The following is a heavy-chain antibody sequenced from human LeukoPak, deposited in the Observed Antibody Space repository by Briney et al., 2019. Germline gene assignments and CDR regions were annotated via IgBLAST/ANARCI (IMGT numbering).Heavy chain of an antibody. V-gene: IGHV4-4*09. Sequence: SETLSLTCTVSGGSISSYYWSWIRQPPGKGLEWIGYIYTSGSTNYNPSPKSRVTISVDTSKNQFSLKLSSVTAADTAVYYCARHIRYCSSTSCINWFDPWGQGTLVTVSS. D-gene: IGHD2-2*01. J-gene: IGHJ5*02. CDR3: ARHIRYCSSTSCINWFDP. CDR2: IYTSGST. CDR1: GGSISSYY.